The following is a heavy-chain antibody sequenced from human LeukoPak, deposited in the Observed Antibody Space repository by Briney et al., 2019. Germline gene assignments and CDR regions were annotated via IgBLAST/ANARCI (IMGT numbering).Heavy chain of an antibody. CDR3: ARDRIAVAGTFDY. CDR2: IKQDGSEK. V-gene: IGHV3-7*01. D-gene: IGHD6-19*01. CDR1: GFTFNSYG. Sequence: QAGGSLRLSCAVSGFTFNSYGMHWVRQAPGKGLEWVANIKQDGSEKYYVDSVKGRFTISRDNAKNSLYLQMNSLRAEDTAVYYCARDRIAVAGTFDYWGQGTLVTVSS. J-gene: IGHJ4*02.